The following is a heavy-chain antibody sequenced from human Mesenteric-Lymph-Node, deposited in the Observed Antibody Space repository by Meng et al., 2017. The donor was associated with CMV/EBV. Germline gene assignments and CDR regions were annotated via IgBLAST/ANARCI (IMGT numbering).Heavy chain of an antibody. Sequence: GGSLRLSCVTSGIAFSTYGMHWVRQAPGKGLEWVTFISNDGSNKYYGDSVKGRFTISRDNSKNTLYLKMNSLRAEDASVYYCVKDRGVPYYESLTGYSYFDYWGQGALVTVSS. CDR2: ISNDGSNK. CDR3: VKDRGVPYYESLTGYSYFDY. J-gene: IGHJ4*02. CDR1: GIAFSTYG. D-gene: IGHD3-9*01. V-gene: IGHV3-30*02.